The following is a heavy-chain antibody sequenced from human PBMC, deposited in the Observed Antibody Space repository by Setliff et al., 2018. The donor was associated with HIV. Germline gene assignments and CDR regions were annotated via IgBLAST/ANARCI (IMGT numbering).Heavy chain of an antibody. CDR3: TRLWHENWGGVDY. V-gene: IGHV5-51*01. CDR1: GYSFPAYW. D-gene: IGHD3-16*01. J-gene: IGHJ4*02. Sequence: PGESLKISCKGSGYSFPAYWIAWVRQMPGKGLEWMGAIYPDESDSRYSPSFQGQVTISVDKSTNTAFLQWTSLRASDTAMYYCTRLWHENWGGVDYWGQGTLVTVSS. CDR2: IYPDESDS.